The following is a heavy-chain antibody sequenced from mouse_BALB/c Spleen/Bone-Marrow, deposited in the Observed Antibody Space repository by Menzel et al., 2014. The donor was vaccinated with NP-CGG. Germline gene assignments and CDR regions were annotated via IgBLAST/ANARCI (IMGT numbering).Heavy chain of an antibody. J-gene: IGHJ1*01. V-gene: IGHV14-3*02. Sequence: EVQGVESGAELVKPGASVKLPCTASGFNIKDTYMHWVKQRPEQGLEWIGRIDPANGNTKYDPKFQGKATITADTSSNTAYLQLSSLTSEDTAVYYYARAGRGRYFDVWGAGTTVTVSS. CDR1: GFNIKDTY. D-gene: IGHD4-1*01. CDR2: IDPANGNT. CDR3: ARAGRGRYFDV.